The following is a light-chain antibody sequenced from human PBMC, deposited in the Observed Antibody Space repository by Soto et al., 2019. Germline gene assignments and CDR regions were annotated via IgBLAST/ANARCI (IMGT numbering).Light chain of an antibody. J-gene: IGLJ3*02. CDR1: SSDVGGYNY. Sequence: QSVLTQPASVSGSPGQSITISCTGTSSDVGGYNYVPWYQQHPGKAPKLMIYEVSNRPSGVSNRFSGSKSGNTASLTISGLQAEDEADYYCGSYTSNATRVFGGGTKLTVL. V-gene: IGLV2-14*01. CDR2: EVS. CDR3: GSYTSNATRV.